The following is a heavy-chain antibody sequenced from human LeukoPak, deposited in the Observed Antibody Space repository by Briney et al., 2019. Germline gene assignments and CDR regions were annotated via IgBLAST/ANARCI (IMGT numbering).Heavy chain of an antibody. CDR1: GFTFSSYE. CDR2: ISSSGSTI. V-gene: IGHV3-48*03. D-gene: IGHD3-16*01. Sequence: GGSLRLSCAASGFTFSSYEMNWVRQAPGKGLEWVSYISSSGSTIYYADSVKGRFTISRDNAKNALYLQMNSLRDEDSAVYYCAKWQDSTHWGYFDYWGQGTLVTVSS. J-gene: IGHJ4*02. CDR3: AKWQDSTHWGYFDY.